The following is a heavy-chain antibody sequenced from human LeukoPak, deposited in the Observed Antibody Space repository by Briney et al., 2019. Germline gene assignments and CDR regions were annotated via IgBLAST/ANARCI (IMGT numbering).Heavy chain of an antibody. V-gene: IGHV4-4*07. D-gene: IGHD2-15*01. CDR1: GGSISSYY. Sequence: SETLSLTCNVSGGSISSYYWSWIRQPAGKGLEWIGRIYSSGRTNYNPSLKSRVTMSVDTSKNQFSLQLSSVTAADTAVYYCARDVVGAASNYLDYWGQGTLVTVSS. CDR2: IYSSGRT. J-gene: IGHJ4*02. CDR3: ARDVVGAASNYLDY.